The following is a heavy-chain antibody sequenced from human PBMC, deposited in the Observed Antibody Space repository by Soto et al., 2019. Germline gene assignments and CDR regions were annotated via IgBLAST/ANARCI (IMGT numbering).Heavy chain of an antibody. CDR2: IIPILGIA. V-gene: IGHV1-69*02. D-gene: IGHD5-12*01. Sequence: QVQLVQSGAEVKKPGSSVKVSCKASGGTFSSYTISWVRQAPGQGLEWMGRIIPILGIANYAQKFQGSVTITADKSTSTAYTELSSVRSEDTAGYYCATFRGSYGMDVWGQGTTVTVSS. CDR1: GGTFSSYT. J-gene: IGHJ6*02. CDR3: ATFRGSYGMDV.